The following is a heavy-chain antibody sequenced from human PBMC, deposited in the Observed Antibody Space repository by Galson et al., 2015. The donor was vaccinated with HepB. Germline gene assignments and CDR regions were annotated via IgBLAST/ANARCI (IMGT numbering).Heavy chain of an antibody. V-gene: IGHV3-7*01. Sequence: SLRLSCAASGLTFRNYWMSWVRQAPGKGLEWVATIQSDGTGELFADSVKGRFTISRDNAKAALYLEMNRLRVEDTAVYYCLSGGGYWGQGTPVTVSS. J-gene: IGHJ4*02. CDR1: GLTFRNYW. D-gene: IGHD4-23*01. CDR2: IQSDGTGE. CDR3: LSGGGY.